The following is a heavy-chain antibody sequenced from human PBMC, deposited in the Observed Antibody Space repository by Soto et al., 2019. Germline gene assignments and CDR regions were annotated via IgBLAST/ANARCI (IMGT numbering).Heavy chain of an antibody. D-gene: IGHD5-18*01. CDR2: ITRDGSST. CDR3: ERGANGYYYFGY. Sequence: EVQLVESGGGLVQPGGSLRLSCAASGFSLSDYWMHWVRQAPGEGLVWLSRITRDGSSTNYADSVKGRFTISRDNAKHTLYLQVKCLRGEDTVVYYCERGANGYYYFGYWGQRTLVPVSS. V-gene: IGHV3-74*01. CDR1: GFSLSDYW. J-gene: IGHJ4*02.